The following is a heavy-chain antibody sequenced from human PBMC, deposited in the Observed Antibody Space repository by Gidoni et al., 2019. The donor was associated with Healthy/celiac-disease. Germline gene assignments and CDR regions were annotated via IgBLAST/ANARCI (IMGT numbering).Heavy chain of an antibody. J-gene: IGHJ3*02. CDR3: ARDSGLYSSGWTDAFDI. V-gene: IGHV3-30-3*01. CDR2: ISYDGSNK. CDR1: GFTFSSYA. D-gene: IGHD6-19*01. Sequence: QVQLVESGGGVVQPGRSLRLSCAASGFTFSSYAMHWVRQAPGKGLEWVAVISYDGSNKYYADSVKGRFTISRDNSKNTLYLQMNSLRAEDTAVYYCARDSGLYSSGWTDAFDIWGKGTMVTVSS.